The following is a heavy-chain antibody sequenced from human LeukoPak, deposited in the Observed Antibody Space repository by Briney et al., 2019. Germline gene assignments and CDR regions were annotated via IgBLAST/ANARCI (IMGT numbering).Heavy chain of an antibody. J-gene: IGHJ4*02. D-gene: IGHD2-15*01. CDR1: GYSFTSYW. V-gene: IGHV5-51*01. Sequence: KPGESLKISCKGSGYSFTSYWIGWVRQMPGKGLEWMGIIYPGGSDTTYSPSFQGQVTMSVDKSITTAYLQWRSLKASDTAIYYCARMDIVVEGVGVGFDFWGQGTLVTVSS. CDR2: IYPGGSDT. CDR3: ARMDIVVEGVGVGFDF.